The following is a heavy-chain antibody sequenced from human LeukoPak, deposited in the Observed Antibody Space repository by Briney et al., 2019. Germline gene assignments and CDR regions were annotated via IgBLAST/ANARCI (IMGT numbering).Heavy chain of an antibody. CDR1: EFTLSNYW. D-gene: IGHD6-19*01. Sequence: GGSLRLSCAASEFTLSNYWIHWVRQAPGKGLVWVAYINSDGSRTSYADSVKGRFTISRDNAKNTVHLLMNSLRVEDTAVYYCARPGPYSSGWYQDFDYWGQGTLVTVSS. CDR2: INSDGSRT. CDR3: ARPGPYSSGWYQDFDY. V-gene: IGHV3-74*01. J-gene: IGHJ4*02.